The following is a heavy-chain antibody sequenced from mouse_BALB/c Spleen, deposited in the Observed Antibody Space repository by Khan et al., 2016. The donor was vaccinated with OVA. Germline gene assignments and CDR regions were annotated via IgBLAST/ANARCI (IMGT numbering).Heavy chain of an antibody. Sequence: EVELVESGGGLVKPGGSLKLSCAASGFTFSDYYMYWVRQTPEKRLEWVATISDGGIYTYYPDSVKGRSTITRDDAKNNLYLQMSSLKSEDTAMFYCVRGFYGNPFAYWGQGTLVTVSA. J-gene: IGHJ3*01. CDR2: ISDGGIYT. V-gene: IGHV5-4*02. CDR3: VRGFYGNPFAY. D-gene: IGHD2-1*01. CDR1: GFTFSDYY.